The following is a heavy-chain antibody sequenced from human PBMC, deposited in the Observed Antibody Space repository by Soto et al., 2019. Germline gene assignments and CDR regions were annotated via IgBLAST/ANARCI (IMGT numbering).Heavy chain of an antibody. CDR1: GLTSSNLSYY. V-gene: IGHV4-39*01. Sequence: LEMHRLTKSVAGLTSSNLSYYLGLIRQPPGKGLEWIGSIYYSGSTYYNPSLKSRVTISVDTSKNQFSLKLSSVTAADTAVYYCASHRYAYYGTEVWGQGTTVTVSS. D-gene: IGHD1-1*01. CDR3: ASHRYAYYGTEV. J-gene: IGHJ6*02. CDR2: IYYSGST.